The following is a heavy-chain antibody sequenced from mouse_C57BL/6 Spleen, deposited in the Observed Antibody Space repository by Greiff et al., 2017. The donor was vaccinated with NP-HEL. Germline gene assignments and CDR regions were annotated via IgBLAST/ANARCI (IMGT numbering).Heavy chain of an antibody. J-gene: IGHJ3*01. CDR1: GFTFSDYG. CDR3: ANYYGSRGFAY. D-gene: IGHD1-1*01. CDR2: ISSGSSTI. V-gene: IGHV5-17*01. Sequence: EVKLMESGGGLVKPGGSLKLSCAASGFTFSDYGMHWVRQAPEKGLEWVAYISSGSSTIYYADTVKGRFTISRDNAKNTLFLQMTSLRSEDTAMYYCANYYGSRGFAYWGQGTLVTVSA.